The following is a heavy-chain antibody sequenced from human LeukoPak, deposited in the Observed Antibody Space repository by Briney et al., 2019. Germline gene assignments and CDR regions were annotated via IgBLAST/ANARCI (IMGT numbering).Heavy chain of an antibody. CDR1: GGSISSSSYY. J-gene: IGHJ4*02. CDR3: VRVEMATILYFDY. D-gene: IGHD5-24*01. V-gene: IGHV4-39*07. Sequence: SETLSLTCTVSGGSISSSSYYWGWIRQRPGKGLEWVGSIYYSGSTYYNPSLKSRVTISVDTSKNQFSLKLSSVTAADTAVYYCVRVEMATILYFDYWGQGTLVTVSS. CDR2: IYYSGST.